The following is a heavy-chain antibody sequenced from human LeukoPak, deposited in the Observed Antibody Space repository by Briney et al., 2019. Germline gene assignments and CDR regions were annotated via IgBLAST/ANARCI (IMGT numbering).Heavy chain of an antibody. CDR3: ARGRRAVVVYDY. J-gene: IGHJ4*02. V-gene: IGHV4-34*01. CDR1: GGSFSGYY. D-gene: IGHD2-15*01. Sequence: PSETLSLTCAVYGGSFSGYYWSWIRQPPGKGLEWIGEINHSGSTNYNPSLKSRVTISVDTSKNQFSLKLSSVTAADTAVYYCARGRRAVVVYDYWGQGTLVTVSS. CDR2: INHSGST.